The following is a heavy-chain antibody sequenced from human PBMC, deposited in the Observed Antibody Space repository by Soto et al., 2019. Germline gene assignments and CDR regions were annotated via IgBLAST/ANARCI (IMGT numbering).Heavy chain of an antibody. J-gene: IGHJ4*02. CDR2: ISNDGSNP. D-gene: IGHD3-22*01. V-gene: IGHV3-30-3*01. Sequence: QVQLVESGGGVVQPERSLRLSCAASGFTFSNYAMHWVRQARGTGLEWVAVISNDGSNPYYADSVKGRFTISRDNSKNTLYLQMHSLRPEDTAVYYCARTGYDSSGYFVEYYFDYWGQGTLVTVSS. CDR3: ARTGYDSSGYFVEYYFDY. CDR1: GFTFSNYA.